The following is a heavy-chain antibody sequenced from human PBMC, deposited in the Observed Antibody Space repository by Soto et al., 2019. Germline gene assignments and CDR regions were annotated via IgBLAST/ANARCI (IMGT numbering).Heavy chain of an antibody. Sequence: GGSLRLSCAASGFTFSGSAMHWVRQASGKGLEWVGRIRSKANSYATAYAASVKGRFTISRDDSKNTVYLQMNSLRAEDTAVYYCAKTGRITIFGGTAPGGMDVWGQGTTVTVSS. CDR3: AKTGRITIFGGTAPGGMDV. J-gene: IGHJ6*02. V-gene: IGHV3-73*01. CDR1: GFTFSGSA. CDR2: IRSKANSYAT. D-gene: IGHD3-3*01.